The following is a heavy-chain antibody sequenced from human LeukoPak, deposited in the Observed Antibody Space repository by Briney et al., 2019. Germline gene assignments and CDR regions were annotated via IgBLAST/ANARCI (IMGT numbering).Heavy chain of an antibody. Sequence: TGGSLRLSCAASGFTVSSNYMSWVRQAPGKGLEWVSVIYSGGNTYYADSVTGRFTISRDNSKNTLYLQMSSLRAEDTAVYYCASGGTAYSGFDYWGQGTLVTVSS. CDR2: IYSGGNT. CDR3: ASGGTAYSGFDY. CDR1: GFTVSSNY. D-gene: IGHD1-26*01. V-gene: IGHV3-53*01. J-gene: IGHJ4*02.